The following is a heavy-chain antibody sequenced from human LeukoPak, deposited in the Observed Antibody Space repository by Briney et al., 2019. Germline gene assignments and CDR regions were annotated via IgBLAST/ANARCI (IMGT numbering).Heavy chain of an antibody. CDR3: ARDTRHTIFGVVTPNGPPYFDY. CDR2: ISAYNGNT. CDR1: GYTFTGYY. J-gene: IGHJ4*02. V-gene: IGHV1-18*04. Sequence: GASVKVSCKASGYTFTGYYMHWVRQAPGQGLEWMGWISAYNGNTNYAQKLQGRVTMTTDTSTSTAYMELRSLRSDDTAAYYCARDTRHTIFGVVTPNGPPYFDYWGQGTLVTVSS. D-gene: IGHD3-3*01.